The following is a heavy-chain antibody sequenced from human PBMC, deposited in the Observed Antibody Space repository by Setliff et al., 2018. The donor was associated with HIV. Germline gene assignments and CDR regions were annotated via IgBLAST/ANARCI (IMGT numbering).Heavy chain of an antibody. CDR3: ARGLTAPAAAGS. J-gene: IGHJ5*02. Sequence: SETLSLTCSVSGYSLSSASYWGWIRQSPEKGLEWIGSISLSGSTYYNPSLQSRVTISIDMSKNHFSLNLKSVTAADTAIYYCARGLTAPAAAGSWGQGTLGTVSA. V-gene: IGHV4-38-2*02. CDR2: ISLSGST. CDR1: GYSLSSASY. D-gene: IGHD6-13*01.